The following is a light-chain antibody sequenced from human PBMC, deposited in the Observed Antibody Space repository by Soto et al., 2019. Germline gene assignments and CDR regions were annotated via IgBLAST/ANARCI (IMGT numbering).Light chain of an antibody. CDR1: QSVSNNY. J-gene: IGKJ2*01. V-gene: IGKV3-20*01. CDR3: QQYGDSPIYT. CDR2: GAS. Sequence: EIVLTQSPGTLSLSPGERDTLSCRASQSVSNNYLAWYQQRPGQAPRLLIYGASNRATGVPDRFSGTGSGTDFTLTISRLELEDFALYSCQQYGDSPIYTFGQGTKLEIK.